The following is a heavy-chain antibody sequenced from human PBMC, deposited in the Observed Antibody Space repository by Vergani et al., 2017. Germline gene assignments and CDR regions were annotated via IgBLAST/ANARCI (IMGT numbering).Heavy chain of an antibody. V-gene: IGHV4-38-2*01. CDR1: GYSISSGYY. D-gene: IGHD3-22*01. CDR2: IYHSEST. Sequence: QVQLQESGPGLVKPSETLSLTCAVSGYSISSGYYWGWIRQPPGKGLEWIGSIYHSESTYYNPSLKSRVTISVDTSKNQFSLRLSSVTAADTAVYYCAGPQGTSAYYYGGFDYWGQGILVTVSS. CDR3: AGPQGTSAYYYGGFDY. J-gene: IGHJ4*02.